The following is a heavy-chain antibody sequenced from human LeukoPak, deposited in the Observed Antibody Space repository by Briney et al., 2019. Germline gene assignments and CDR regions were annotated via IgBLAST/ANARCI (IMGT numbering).Heavy chain of an antibody. J-gene: IGHJ5*02. D-gene: IGHD6-19*01. CDR2: ISGSGGST. V-gene: IGHV3-23*01. CDR1: GFNFSSYA. Sequence: GGSLSPSRAASGFNFSSYAMSWVRQAPGKGLEWVSTISGSGGSTYYADSVKGRLTISRDKSKNTLYLQMNSLRAEDTAVYYCAKPSSQWLSPSNWSDAWGQETLVTVSS. CDR3: AKPSSQWLSPSNWSDA.